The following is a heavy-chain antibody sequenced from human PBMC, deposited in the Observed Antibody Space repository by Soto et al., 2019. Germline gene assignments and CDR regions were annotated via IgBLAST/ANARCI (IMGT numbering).Heavy chain of an antibody. CDR2: IHYSGST. Sequence: SETLSLTCTVSGGPIIGYYWSWVRQPPGKGLEWIGYIHYSGSTKYNPPLKSRVTMSVDTSKNQFSLSLISLTAADTAVYYCARYTDTYFSYWGQGTPVTVSS. D-gene: IGHD1-20*01. V-gene: IGHV4-59*01. CDR3: ARYTDTYFSY. J-gene: IGHJ4*02. CDR1: GGPIIGYY.